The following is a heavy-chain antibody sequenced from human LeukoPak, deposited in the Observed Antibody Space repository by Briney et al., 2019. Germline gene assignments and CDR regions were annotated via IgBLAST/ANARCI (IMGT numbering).Heavy chain of an antibody. CDR2: ISSSNSNI. V-gene: IGHV3-48*04. CDR1: GFTFSTYS. J-gene: IGHJ4*02. D-gene: IGHD5-24*01. CDR3: ARDWAEMAADY. Sequence: GESLRLSCAVSGFTFSTYSMSLVRQAPGKRLEWVSYISSSNSNIYYADSVKGRFTISRDTARNSLHLQMNSLRAEDTAVYYCARDWAEMAADYWGQGTLVTVSS.